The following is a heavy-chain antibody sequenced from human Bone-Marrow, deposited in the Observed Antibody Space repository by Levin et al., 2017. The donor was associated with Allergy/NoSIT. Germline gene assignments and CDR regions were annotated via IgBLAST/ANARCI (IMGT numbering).Heavy chain of an antibody. CDR1: GFTFSSYS. V-gene: IGHV3-21*01. D-gene: IGHD1-26*01. CDR3: ARLGGVGSFDY. CDR2: ISSSSSYI. J-gene: IGHJ4*02. Sequence: GESLKISCAASGFTFSSYSMNWVRQAPGKGLEWVSSISSSSSYIYYADSVKGRFTISRDNAKNSLYLQMNSLRAEDTAVYYCARLGGVGSFDYWGQGTLVTVSS.